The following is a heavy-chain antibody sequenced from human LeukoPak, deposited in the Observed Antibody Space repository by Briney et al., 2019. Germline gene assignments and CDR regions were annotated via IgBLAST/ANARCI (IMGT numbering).Heavy chain of an antibody. V-gene: IGHV4-59*01. Sequence: SETLALTCTASGGSISSYYWSWLRQPPGKGLEWIVDIYYGGSTNYHHSLKSRVTISVDSSKNQFSLKLSSVTAADTAVYYCARGRLPGTYSSRGDAFDIWGQGTMVTVSS. CDR1: GGSISSYY. CDR2: IYYGGST. D-gene: IGHD6-13*01. J-gene: IGHJ3*02. CDR3: ARGRLPGTYSSRGDAFDI.